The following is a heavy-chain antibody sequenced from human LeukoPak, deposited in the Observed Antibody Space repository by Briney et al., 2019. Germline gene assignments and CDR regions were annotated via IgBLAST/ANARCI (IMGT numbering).Heavy chain of an antibody. Sequence: ASVKVSCKASGYTFTCYYMHWVRQAPGQGLEWMGWINPNSGGTNYAQKFQGRVTMTRDTSISTAYMELSRLRSDDTAVYYCARVPNRVKAFDIWGQGTMVTVSS. J-gene: IGHJ3*02. D-gene: IGHD2-8*01. V-gene: IGHV1-2*02. CDR1: GYTFTCYY. CDR2: INPNSGGT. CDR3: ARVPNRVKAFDI.